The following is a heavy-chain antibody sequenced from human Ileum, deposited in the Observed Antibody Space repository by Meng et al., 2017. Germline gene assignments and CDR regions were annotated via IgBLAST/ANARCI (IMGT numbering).Heavy chain of an antibody. CDR1: LSNYA. Sequence: EVQLLQSGGGLGQPGGSLRLSCTTTLSNYAMGWVRQAPLKGLEWVSAISGSGGNAYYAASVEGRFTISRDNSRGTLYLQMNSLRAEDTAIYYCAQRAGTAGALYYFDYWGQGALVTVFS. J-gene: IGHJ4*02. CDR2: ISGSGGNA. CDR3: AQRAGTAGALYYFDY. V-gene: IGHV3-23*01. D-gene: IGHD1-14*01.